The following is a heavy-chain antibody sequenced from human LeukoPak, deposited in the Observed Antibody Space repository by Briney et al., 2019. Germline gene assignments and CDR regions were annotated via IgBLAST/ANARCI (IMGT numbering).Heavy chain of an antibody. CDR1: GFTSSSYA. J-gene: IGHJ4*02. V-gene: IGHV3-30-3*01. CDR2: ISYDGSNK. D-gene: IGHD6-19*01. CDR3: ARGAFGWYYFDY. Sequence: GGSLRLSCAASGFTSSSYAMHWVRQAPGKGLEWVAVISYDGSNKYYADSVKGRFTISRDNSKNTLYLQMNSQRAEDTAVYYCARGAFGWYYFDYWGQGTLVTVSS.